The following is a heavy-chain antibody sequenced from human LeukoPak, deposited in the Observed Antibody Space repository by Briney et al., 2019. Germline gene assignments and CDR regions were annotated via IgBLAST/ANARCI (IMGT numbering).Heavy chain of an antibody. Sequence: PGRSLRLSCAASGFTFSSYAMHWVRQAPGKGLEWVALISYDGSNKYYADSVKGRFTISRDNSKNTLYLQMNSLRAEDTAVYYCVGGSYESRDYWGQGTLVTVSS. V-gene: IGHV3-30*14. J-gene: IGHJ4*02. CDR1: GFTFSSYA. CDR3: VGGSYESRDY. D-gene: IGHD1-26*01. CDR2: ISYDGSNK.